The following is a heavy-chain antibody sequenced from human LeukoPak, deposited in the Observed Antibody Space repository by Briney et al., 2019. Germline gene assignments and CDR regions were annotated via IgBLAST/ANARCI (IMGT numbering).Heavy chain of an antibody. CDR3: ASKHLRGYSYDPAEVYFDY. Sequence: SVTVSFKSSVGTFSSYSVGWVRQAPGQGLEWMGRIIPIFGTANYAQKFQGRVTITTDESTSTAYMELSSLRSEDTAVYYCASKHLRGYSYDPAEVYFDYWGQGTLVTVSS. V-gene: IGHV1-69*05. J-gene: IGHJ4*02. D-gene: IGHD5-18*01. CDR2: IIPIFGTA. CDR1: VGTFSSYS.